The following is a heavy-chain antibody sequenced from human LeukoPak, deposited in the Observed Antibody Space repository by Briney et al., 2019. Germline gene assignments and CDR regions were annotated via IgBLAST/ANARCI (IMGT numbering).Heavy chain of an antibody. CDR3: ARDGQGKSRYSSSWYVSN. D-gene: IGHD6-13*01. Sequence: GGSLRLSCAASGFTFDDYAMHWVRHAPGKGLEWVSSISWNSGSIGYADSVKGRFTISRDNAKNSLYLQMNSLRAEDTAVYYCARDGQGKSRYSSSWYVSNWGQGTMVTVSS. CDR2: ISWNSGSI. J-gene: IGHJ3*01. V-gene: IGHV3-9*01. CDR1: GFTFDDYA.